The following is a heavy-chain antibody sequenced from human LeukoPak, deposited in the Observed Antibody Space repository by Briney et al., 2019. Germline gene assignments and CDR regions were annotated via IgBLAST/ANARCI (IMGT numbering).Heavy chain of an antibody. V-gene: IGHV4-59*12. D-gene: IGHD6-19*01. Sequence: SETLSLTCSVSGGSISSYYWSWIRQPPGKGLEWIGYIYHSGSTNYNPSLKSRVTISVDTSKNQFSLNLSSVTAADTAVYHCARRDNSGWCYFDYWGPGTLVTVSS. CDR2: IYHSGST. CDR3: ARRDNSGWCYFDY. J-gene: IGHJ4*02. CDR1: GGSISSYY.